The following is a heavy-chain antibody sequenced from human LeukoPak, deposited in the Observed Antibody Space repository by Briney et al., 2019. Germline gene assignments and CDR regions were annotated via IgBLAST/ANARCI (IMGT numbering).Heavy chain of an antibody. CDR2: ISDDGSNK. CDR1: GFTFSAYG. Sequence: GGSLRLSCAASGFTFSAYGMHWVRQAPGKGLEWVAVISDDGSNKYYADSVKGRFTISRDNSKNTLYLQMNSLRLGDTALCYCAKDADTATIIYWYFDLWGRGTLVTVSS. J-gene: IGHJ2*01. V-gene: IGHV3-30*18. CDR3: AKDADTATIIYWYFDL. D-gene: IGHD5-18*01.